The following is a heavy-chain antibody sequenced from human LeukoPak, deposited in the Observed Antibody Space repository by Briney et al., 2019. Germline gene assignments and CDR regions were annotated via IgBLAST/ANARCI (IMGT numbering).Heavy chain of an antibody. CDR2: INPNSGGT. Sequence: ASVKVSCKASGYTFTDYYMHWVRQAPGQGLDWMGWINPNSGGTNYAQKFQGRVTMTRDTSISTAYMELSRLRSDDTAVYYCASRSYDSSGYSYYYYYYGVDVWGQGTTVTVSS. CDR1: GYTFTDYY. J-gene: IGHJ6*02. D-gene: IGHD3-22*01. CDR3: ASRSYDSSGYSYYYYYYGVDV. V-gene: IGHV1-2*02.